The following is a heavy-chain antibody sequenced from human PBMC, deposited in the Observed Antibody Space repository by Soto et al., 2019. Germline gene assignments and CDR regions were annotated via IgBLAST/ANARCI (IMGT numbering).Heavy chain of an antibody. CDR3: AKGLRLVIQKSYFDY. J-gene: IGHJ4*02. Sequence: QPGGSLRLSCAASGFTFSSYAMSWVRQAPGKGLEWVSAISGSGGSTYCADSVKGRFTISRDNSKNTLYLQMNSLRAEDTAVYYCAKGLRLVIQKSYFDYWGQGTLVTVSS. CDR2: ISGSGGST. CDR1: GFTFSSYA. D-gene: IGHD3-9*01. V-gene: IGHV3-23*01.